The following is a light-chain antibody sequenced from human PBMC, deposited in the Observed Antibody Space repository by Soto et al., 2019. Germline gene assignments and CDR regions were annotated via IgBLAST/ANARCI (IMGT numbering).Light chain of an antibody. J-gene: IGKJ4*01. CDR1: QSINSW. V-gene: IGKV1-5*03. Sequence: DLQMTQSPSTLSASVGDRVTITCRASQSINSWLAWYQQKPGKAPKLLIHKASSLESGVPSRFSGSGSGTELTLTISSLQPDDFATYYCQQYESYPLTFGGGTKVEIK. CDR3: QQYESYPLT. CDR2: KAS.